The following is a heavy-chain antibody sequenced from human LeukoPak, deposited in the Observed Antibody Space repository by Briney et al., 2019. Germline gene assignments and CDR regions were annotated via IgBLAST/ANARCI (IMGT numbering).Heavy chain of an antibody. J-gene: IGHJ4*02. D-gene: IGHD6-19*01. Sequence: GGSLRLSCAASGFTFSSYAMSWVRQAPGKGLEWVSAISGSGGSTYYADSVKGRFTISRDNSKNTLYLRMNSLRAEDTAVYYCAKDGGSGWLGRRRGYFDYWGQGTLVTVSS. CDR3: AKDGGSGWLGRRRGYFDY. V-gene: IGHV3-23*01. CDR2: ISGSGGST. CDR1: GFTFSSYA.